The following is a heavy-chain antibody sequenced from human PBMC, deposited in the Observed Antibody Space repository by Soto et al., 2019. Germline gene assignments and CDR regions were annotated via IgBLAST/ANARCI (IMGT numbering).Heavy chain of an antibody. J-gene: IGHJ6*03. CDR2: IDRDGSNT. CDR3: ARLGVWSGAYYYMDV. Sequence: QVVESGGGLVQRGESLRLSCVASGFTFGTSWMTWVRQAPGKGLEWVARIDRDGSNTRYADSVKGRFTISRDNAKNTFYLLMSSLRGDDTALYYCARLGVWSGAYYYMDVWGKGTTVTVSS. CDR1: GFTFGTSW. V-gene: IGHV3-74*01. D-gene: IGHD3-3*01.